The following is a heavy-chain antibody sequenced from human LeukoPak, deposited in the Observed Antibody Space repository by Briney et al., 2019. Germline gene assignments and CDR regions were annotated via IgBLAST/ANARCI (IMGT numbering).Heavy chain of an antibody. Sequence: GASVKVSCKTSGYTFTSYDINWVRQATGQGLEWMGWMNPNSGNTGYAQKFQGRVTMTRNTSISTAYMELSSLRSEDTAVYYCAREVDILTVTYAFDIWGQGTMVTVSS. D-gene: IGHD3-9*01. J-gene: IGHJ3*02. V-gene: IGHV1-8*01. CDR2: MNPNSGNT. CDR1: GYTFTSYD. CDR3: AREVDILTVTYAFDI.